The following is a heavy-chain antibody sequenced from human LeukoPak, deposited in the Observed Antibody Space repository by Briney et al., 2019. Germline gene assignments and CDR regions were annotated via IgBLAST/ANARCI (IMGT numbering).Heavy chain of an antibody. D-gene: IGHD3-22*01. Sequence: PSETLSLTCTVSGDSISSTNYYWGWIRQPPGKGLEWIGSIYYSGSTFNNPSLKSRVTISVDMSKNQISLKLTSVTAADTAVYYCARSITMIVVAPDAFDIWGQGTMVTVSS. V-gene: IGHV4-39*07. J-gene: IGHJ3*02. CDR1: GDSISSTNYY. CDR3: ARSITMIVVAPDAFDI. CDR2: IYYSGST.